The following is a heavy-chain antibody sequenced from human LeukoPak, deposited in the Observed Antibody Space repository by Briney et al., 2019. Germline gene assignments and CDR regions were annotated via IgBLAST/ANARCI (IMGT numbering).Heavy chain of an antibody. V-gene: IGHV4-59*13. D-gene: IGHD6-13*01. CDR1: GGSISSDY. CDR2: IHSSGST. Sequence: SETLSLTCIVSGGSISSDYWNWIRQPPGKGLEWIGYIHSSGSTNYNPSLKSRVTISVDTSKNQFSLKLSSVTAADTAVYYCAGVILAAAGTSYYYYYMDVWGKGTTVTVSS. J-gene: IGHJ6*03. CDR3: AGVILAAAGTSYYYYYMDV.